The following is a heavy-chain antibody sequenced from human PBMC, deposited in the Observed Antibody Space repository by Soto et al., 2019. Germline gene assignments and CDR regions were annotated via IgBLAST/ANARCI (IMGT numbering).Heavy chain of an antibody. V-gene: IGHV1-46*01. CDR1: GYTFISYY. CDR2: INPRSGST. D-gene: IGHD2-2*01. CDR3: ARGFPSSTNLGWCDP. J-gene: IGHJ5*02. Sequence: QLQLVQSGAEMKKPGASVKVSCKASGYTFISYYMNWVRQAPGQGLEWMGMINPRSGSTTYAQKFQGRVTMTRDMSTSTVYMELSSVRSEDTAMYYCARGFPSSTNLGWCDPWGQRTLGTVSS.